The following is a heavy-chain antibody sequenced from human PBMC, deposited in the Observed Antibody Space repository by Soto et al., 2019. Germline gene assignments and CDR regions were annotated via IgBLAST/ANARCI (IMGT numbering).Heavy chain of an antibody. CDR1: GFTFSSYS. J-gene: IGHJ4*02. CDR3: AKKVNSGPGSQYFDY. D-gene: IGHD3-10*01. CDR2: FRTSGDGGTT. Sequence: GGSLRLSCAASGFTFSSYSMSWVRQAPGKGLEWVSGFRTSGDGGTTYYADPVKGRFTISRDNSKNMLFLQMNSLRAEDTAIYYCAKKVNSGPGSQYFDYWGQGTLVTVSS. V-gene: IGHV3-23*01.